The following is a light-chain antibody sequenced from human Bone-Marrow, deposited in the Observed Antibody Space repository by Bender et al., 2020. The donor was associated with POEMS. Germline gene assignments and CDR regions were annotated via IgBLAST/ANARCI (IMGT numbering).Light chain of an antibody. CDR3: YSFAGSYTWV. CDR1: SSDVGRYDY. CDR2: DVS. V-gene: IGLV2-11*01. Sequence: QSALTQPRSVSGSPGQSVTISCTGTSSDVGRYDYVSWYQQHPGKAPKVLIYDVSKRPSGVPDRFSGSKSGNTASLTISGLQAEDESDYYCYSFAGSYTWVFGGGTKLTVL. J-gene: IGLJ3*02.